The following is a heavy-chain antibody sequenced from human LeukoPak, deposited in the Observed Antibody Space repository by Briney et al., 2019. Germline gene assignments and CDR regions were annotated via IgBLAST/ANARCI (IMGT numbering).Heavy chain of an antibody. CDR3: ARVSCSGGSCYGYYYYGMDV. J-gene: IGHJ6*02. CDR2: TSGSGSTI. Sequence: GGSLRLSCAASGFTFSSYEMNWVRQAPGKGLEWVSYTSGSGSTIYYADSVKGRFTISRDNAKNSLYLQMNSLRAEDTAVYYCARVSCSGGSCYGYYYYGMDVWGQGTTVTVSS. CDR1: GFTFSSYE. D-gene: IGHD2-15*01. V-gene: IGHV3-48*03.